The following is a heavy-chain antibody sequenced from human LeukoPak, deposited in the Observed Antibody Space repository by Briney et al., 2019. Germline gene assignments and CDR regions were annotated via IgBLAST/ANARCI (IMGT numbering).Heavy chain of an antibody. Sequence: GGSLRLSCAASGFTVSSNYMSWVRQAPGKGLEWVSVIYSGGSTYYADSVKGRFTISRDNSKNTLYLQMNSLRAEDTAVYYCARDGTSSSWVSYNWFDSWGQGTLVSVSS. CDR2: IYSGGST. CDR3: ARDGTSSSWVSYNWFDS. V-gene: IGHV3-53*01. J-gene: IGHJ5*01. D-gene: IGHD6-13*01. CDR1: GFTVSSNY.